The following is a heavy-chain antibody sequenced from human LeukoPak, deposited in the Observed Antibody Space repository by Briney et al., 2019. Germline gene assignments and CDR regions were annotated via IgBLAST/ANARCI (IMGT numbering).Heavy chain of an antibody. Sequence: GGSQRLSCAASGFTFSSYAMSWVRQAPGKGLEWVSTISGGGGSTYYADSVKGRFTISRDNSKNTLYLQMNSLRAEDTAVYYCAKGKNYYGSGSYQDWGQGTLVTVSS. V-gene: IGHV3-23*01. CDR3: AKGKNYYGSGSYQD. J-gene: IGHJ4*02. CDR1: GFTFSSYA. D-gene: IGHD3-10*01. CDR2: ISGGGGST.